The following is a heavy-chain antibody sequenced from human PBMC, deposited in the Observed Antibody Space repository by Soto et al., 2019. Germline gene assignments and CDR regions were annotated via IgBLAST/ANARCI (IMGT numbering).Heavy chain of an antibody. J-gene: IGHJ4*02. CDR1: GFPFSNFE. V-gene: IGHV3-48*03. Sequence: EVQVVESGGGLVQPGGSLRLSCVASGFPFSNFEMNWIRQAPGKGLEWISYIAGGGAAYYADSVKGRFTISRDNAKNSLFLQMNSLGVGDTAVYYCVGGGLPYFDLWGRGTLVTVSS. D-gene: IGHD3-16*01. CDR2: IAGGGAA. CDR3: VGGGLPYFDL.